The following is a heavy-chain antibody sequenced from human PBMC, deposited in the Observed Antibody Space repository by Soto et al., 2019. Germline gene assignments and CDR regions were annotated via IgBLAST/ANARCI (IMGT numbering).Heavy chain of an antibody. CDR2: INPNSGGT. CDR3: ARDDPYDSSDYPFDY. CDR1: GYTFTGYY. V-gene: IGHV1-2*04. Sequence: ASVKVSCKASGYTFTGYYMHWVRQAPGQGLEWMGWINPNSGGTNYAQKFQGWVTMTRDTSISTAYMELSRLRSDDTAVYYCARDDPYDSSDYPFDYWGQGTLVTVSS. J-gene: IGHJ4*02. D-gene: IGHD3-22*01.